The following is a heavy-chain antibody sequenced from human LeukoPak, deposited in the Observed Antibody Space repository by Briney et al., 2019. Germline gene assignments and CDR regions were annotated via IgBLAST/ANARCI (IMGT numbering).Heavy chain of an antibody. CDR1: SFTICAI. D-gene: IGHD6-25*01. CDR2: IYYSGST. Sequence: KASVTLSFTATGGSFTICAICWIWQPPGQGLEWIGYIYYSGSTNYNPSLKSRVTISVDTSKNQFSLKLSSVTAADTAVYYCARGDIAAAGSLYFDYWGQGTLVTVSS. J-gene: IGHJ4*02. CDR3: ARGDIAAAGSLYFDY. V-gene: IGHV4-59*13.